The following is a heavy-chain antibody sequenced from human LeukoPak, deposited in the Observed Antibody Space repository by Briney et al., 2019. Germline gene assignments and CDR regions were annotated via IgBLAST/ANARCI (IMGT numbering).Heavy chain of an antibody. D-gene: IGHD3-22*01. CDR3: ATLNYYDSSGYYEGSPQDY. Sequence: VASVKVSCKASGYTFTSYDINWVRQATGQGLEWMGWMNPNSGNTGYAQKFQGRVTITRNTSISTAYMELSSLRSEDTAVYYCATLNYYDSSGYYEGSPQDYWGQGTLVTVSS. J-gene: IGHJ4*02. V-gene: IGHV1-8*03. CDR1: GYTFTSYD. CDR2: MNPNSGNT.